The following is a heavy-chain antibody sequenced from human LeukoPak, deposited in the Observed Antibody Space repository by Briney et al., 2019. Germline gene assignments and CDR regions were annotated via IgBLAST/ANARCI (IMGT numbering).Heavy chain of an antibody. CDR3: ARLRNGGEEDY. D-gene: IGHD1-1*01. CDR2: IYTSGST. Sequence: SQTLSLTCTVSGGSISSGSYYWSWIRQPAGKGLEWIGRIYTSGSTNYNPSLKSRVTISVDTSKNQFSLKLSSVTAADTAVYYCARLRNGGEEDYWGQGTLVTVSS. J-gene: IGHJ4*02. V-gene: IGHV4-61*02. CDR1: GGSISSGSYY.